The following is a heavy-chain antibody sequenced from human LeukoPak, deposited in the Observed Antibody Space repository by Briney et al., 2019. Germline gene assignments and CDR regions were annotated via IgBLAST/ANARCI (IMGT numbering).Heavy chain of an antibody. Sequence: PSETLSLTCTVSGGSISSYYWTWIRQPPGKGLGLEWVGYIYYSGGTNYNPSLKSRVTISIDTSKNQVSLKLSSVTAADTAVYYCARQVWEPRTNWFDHWGQGTLVTVSS. CDR3: ARQVWEPRTNWFDH. CDR1: GGSISSYY. J-gene: IGHJ5*02. V-gene: IGHV4-59*08. CDR2: IYYSGGT. D-gene: IGHD1-26*01.